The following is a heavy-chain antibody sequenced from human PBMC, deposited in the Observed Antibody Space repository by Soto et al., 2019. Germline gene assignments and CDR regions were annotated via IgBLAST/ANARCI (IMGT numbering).Heavy chain of an antibody. J-gene: IGHJ4*02. D-gene: IGHD2-8*01. CDR3: ASGLVVYAFDY. CDR2: ISYDGSNK. CDR1: GFTFSSYA. V-gene: IGHV3-30-3*01. Sequence: QVQLVESGGGMVQPGRSLRLSCAASGFTFSSYAMHWVRQAPGKGLEWVAVISYDGSNKYYADSVKGRFTISRDNSKNTLYLQMNSLRAEDTAVYYCASGLVVYAFDYWGQGTLVTVSS.